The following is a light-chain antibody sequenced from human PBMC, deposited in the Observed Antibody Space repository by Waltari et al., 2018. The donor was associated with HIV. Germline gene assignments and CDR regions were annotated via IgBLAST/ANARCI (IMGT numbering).Light chain of an antibody. CDR3: AAWDVSLSGNWV. CDR1: SSNIGSNY. CDR2: RNN. J-gene: IGLJ3*02. V-gene: IGLV1-47*01. Sequence: SVLTQPPSASGTPGQRVTISCSGSSSNIGSNYVYWYQQFPGTTPKLLIYRNNPRPFRVPDRFSGSKSGTSASLAISGLRSEDEADYYCAAWDVSLSGNWVFGGGTKLTVL.